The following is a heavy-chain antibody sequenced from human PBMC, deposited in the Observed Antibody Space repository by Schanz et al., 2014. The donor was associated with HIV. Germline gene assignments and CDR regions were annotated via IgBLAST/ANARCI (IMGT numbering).Heavy chain of an antibody. V-gene: IGHV1-2*02. Sequence: QVQLVQSGAEVKRPGASVKVSCRASGYIFTDYHMLWVRQAPGQGLEWMGWINPNSGDTDYAQKFQGRVTMTRDTSISTAYMELSRLRSDDTAVYFCARGLKDSSSSEAFHIWGQGTMVTVSS. CDR3: ARGLKDSSSSEAFHI. D-gene: IGHD6-6*01. J-gene: IGHJ3*02. CDR1: GYIFTDYH. CDR2: INPNSGDT.